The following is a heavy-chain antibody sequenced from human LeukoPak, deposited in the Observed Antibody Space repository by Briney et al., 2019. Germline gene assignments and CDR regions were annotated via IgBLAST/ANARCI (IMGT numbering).Heavy chain of an antibody. CDR1: GFTFSSYS. D-gene: IGHD2-2*01. J-gene: IGHJ4*02. CDR3: PRSRYCSSTSCYEGNFDY. CDR2: ISSSGSTI. V-gene: IGHV3-48*04. Sequence: GGSLRLSCAASGFTFSSYSMNWVRQAPGKGLEWVSYISSSGSTIYYTDSVKGRFTISRDNAKNSLYLQMNSLRAKDTAVYYCPRSRYCSSTSCYEGNFDYWGQGTLGTVSS.